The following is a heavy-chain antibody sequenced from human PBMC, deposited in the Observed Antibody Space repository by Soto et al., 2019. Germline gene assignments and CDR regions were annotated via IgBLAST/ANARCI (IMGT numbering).Heavy chain of an antibody. V-gene: IGHV1-18*01. CDR3: ARDRQNYGTFDY. J-gene: IGHJ4*02. Sequence: QVQLVQSGGEVKKPGASVKVSCKAAGYTFGTYGISWVWQAPGHGLEWMGWISGHNGVTNNARKFQDRVTMTTDTSTSTAYMELRSLRSDDTAMYYCARDRQNYGTFDYWGQGTLVTVSS. D-gene: IGHD1-7*01. CDR2: ISGHNGVT. CDR1: GYTFGTYG.